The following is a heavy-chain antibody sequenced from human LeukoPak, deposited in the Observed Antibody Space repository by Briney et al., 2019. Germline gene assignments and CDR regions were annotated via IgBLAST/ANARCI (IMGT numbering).Heavy chain of an antibody. D-gene: IGHD1-26*01. J-gene: IGHJ4*02. CDR1: GGSISGTNW. Sequence: SGTLSLTCGVSGGSISGTNWWSWVRQPPGQGLEWIGEISLAGQTNFNPSLSGRVTMSLDKSSNQLSLHLTSVTAADTATYFCSRESGPFCPFGYWGQGTLVIVSS. CDR3: SRESGPFCPFGY. CDR2: ISLAGQT. V-gene: IGHV4-4*02.